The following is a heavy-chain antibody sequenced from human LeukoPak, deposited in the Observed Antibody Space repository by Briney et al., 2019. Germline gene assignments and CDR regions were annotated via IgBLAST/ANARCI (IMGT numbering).Heavy chain of an antibody. CDR2: ISAYNGNT. CDR1: GYTFTSYG. D-gene: IGHD3-3*01. J-gene: IGHJ4*02. Sequence: ASVKVSCKASGYTFTSYGISWVRQAPGQGLEWMGWISAYNGNTNYAQKLQGRVTMTTDTSTSTAYMELRSLRSDDTAVYYCARVLESNYDFWSGDTLFDYWGQGTLVTVSS. V-gene: IGHV1-18*01. CDR3: ARVLESNYDFWSGDTLFDY.